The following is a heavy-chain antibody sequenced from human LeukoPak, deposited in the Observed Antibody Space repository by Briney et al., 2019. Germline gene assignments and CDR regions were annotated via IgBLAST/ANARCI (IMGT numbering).Heavy chain of an antibody. V-gene: IGHV5-51*01. CDR1: GFTFTSYW. D-gene: IGHD5-12*01. Sequence: RGESLKISCKASGFTFTSYWMGWEREMPGKGLEWMGSIYPGDSDTRYSPSFHGQVTISADRSISTAYLLWSSLKASDTAIYYCERCGYNGYGSDYWGQGTLVTVSS. J-gene: IGHJ4*02. CDR3: ERCGYNGYGSDY. CDR2: IYPGDSDT.